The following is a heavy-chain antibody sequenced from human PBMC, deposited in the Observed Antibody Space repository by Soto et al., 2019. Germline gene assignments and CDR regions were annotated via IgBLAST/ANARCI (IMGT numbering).Heavy chain of an antibody. Sequence: EVQLVESGGSLVKPGGSLRLSCAASGFTFSSHAINWVRQAPGKGLEWISSIDSSSSFIYYADSVKGRFTISRDNAKNSVLLHMSSLRADDTAVYYCARDPLWFGEIGYFDYWGQGALVTVSS. V-gene: IGHV3-21*06. CDR1: GFTFSSHA. CDR2: IDSSSSFI. CDR3: ARDPLWFGEIGYFDY. J-gene: IGHJ4*02. D-gene: IGHD3-10*01.